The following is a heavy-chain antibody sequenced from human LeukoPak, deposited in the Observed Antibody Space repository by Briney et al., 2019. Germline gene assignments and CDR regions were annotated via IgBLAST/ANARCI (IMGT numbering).Heavy chain of an antibody. D-gene: IGHD2-2*01. CDR1: GFTFSSYG. V-gene: IGHV3-23*01. CDR2: ISGSGGST. Sequence: GGSLRLSCAASGFTFSSYGMSWVRQAPGKGLEWVSAISGSGGSTYYADSVKGRFTISRDNSKNTLYLQMNSLRAEDTAVYYCAKGEALVVPAAILGYWGQGTLVTVSS. CDR3: AKGEALVVPAAILGY. J-gene: IGHJ4*02.